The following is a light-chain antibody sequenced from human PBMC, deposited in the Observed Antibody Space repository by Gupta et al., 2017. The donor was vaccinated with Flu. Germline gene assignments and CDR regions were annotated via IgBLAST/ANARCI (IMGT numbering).Light chain of an antibody. J-gene: IGKJ1*01. CDR3: QNENSAPWT. CDR1: QGISNY. CDR2: AAS. Sequence: DIKMTQSPSSLSASVGDRVTITCRASQGISNYLAWYQQKPGKVPKLLIYAASTGKSGVPSRFSGSGSGTDFTLTISSQQPEDVATYYCQNENSAPWTFGQGTKVEIK. V-gene: IGKV1-27*01.